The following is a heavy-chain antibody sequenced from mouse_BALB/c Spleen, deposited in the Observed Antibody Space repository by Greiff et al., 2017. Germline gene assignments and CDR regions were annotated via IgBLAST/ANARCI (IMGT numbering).Heavy chain of an antibody. CDR1: GYSFTGYF. J-gene: IGHJ3*01. CDR2: INPYNGDT. D-gene: IGHD2-4*01. CDR3: ARGITTGFAY. V-gene: IGHV1-20*02. Sequence: EVQLQQSGPELVKPGASVKISCKASGYSFTGYFMNWVMQSHGKSLEWIGRINPYNGDTFYNQKFKGKATLTVDKSSSTAHMELRSLASEDSAVYYCARGITTGFAYWGQGTLVTVSA.